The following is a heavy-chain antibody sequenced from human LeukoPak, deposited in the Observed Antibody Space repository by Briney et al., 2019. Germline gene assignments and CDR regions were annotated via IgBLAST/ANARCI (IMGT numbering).Heavy chain of an antibody. J-gene: IGHJ4*02. CDR1: GGTFSSYA. CDR2: IIPILGIA. V-gene: IGHV1-69*04. Sequence: GASVKVSCKASGGTFSSYAISWVRQAPGQGLEWMGRIIPILGIANYAQKFQGRVTMTTDTSTSTAYMELRSLRSDDTAVYYCARKELLSLMYLDYWGQGTLVTVSS. D-gene: IGHD2-2*01. CDR3: ARKELLSLMYLDY.